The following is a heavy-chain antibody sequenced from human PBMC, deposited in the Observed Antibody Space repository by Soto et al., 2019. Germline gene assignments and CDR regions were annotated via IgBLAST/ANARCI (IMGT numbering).Heavy chain of an antibody. Sequence: GESLKMSCKGSGYIFTNFWIAWVRQLPGKGLEWMGIIYPGDSDTRYNPSFQGQVTISFDESISTAYLQWSSLKASDTAMYYCARVWEMETVAACDSWGRGTLVTVSS. D-gene: IGHD6-13*01. CDR2: IYPGDSDT. V-gene: IGHV5-51*01. J-gene: IGHJ4*02. CDR1: GYIFTNFW. CDR3: ARVWEMETVAACDS.